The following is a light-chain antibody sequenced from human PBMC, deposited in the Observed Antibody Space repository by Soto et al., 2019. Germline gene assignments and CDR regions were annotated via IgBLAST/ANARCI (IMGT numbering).Light chain of an antibody. CDR3: ASHTFYNTWV. CDR2: DVS. V-gene: IGLV2-14*03. Sequence: QSALTQPASVSGSPGQSITISCTGTSSDFSVYNYVSWFQQHPGKAPKLMIYDVSNRPSGVSNRFSGSKSGNTASLTIYGLQAEDEGDYYCASHTFYNTWVFGGGTKLTVL. J-gene: IGLJ3*02. CDR1: SSDFSVYNY.